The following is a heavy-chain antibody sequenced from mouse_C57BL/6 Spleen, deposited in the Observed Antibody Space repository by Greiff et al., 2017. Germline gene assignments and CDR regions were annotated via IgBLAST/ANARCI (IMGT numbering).Heavy chain of an antibody. CDR3: ARVAYDDYADY. V-gene: IGHV5-16*01. J-gene: IGHJ2*01. D-gene: IGHD2-4*01. CDR2: INYDGSST. Sequence: DVKLVESEGGLVQPGSSMKLSCTASGFTFSDYYMAWVRQVPEKGLEWVANINYDGSSTYYLDSLKSRFIISRDNAKNILYLQMSSLKSEDTATYYCARVAYDDYADYWGQGTTLTVSS. CDR1: GFTFSDYY.